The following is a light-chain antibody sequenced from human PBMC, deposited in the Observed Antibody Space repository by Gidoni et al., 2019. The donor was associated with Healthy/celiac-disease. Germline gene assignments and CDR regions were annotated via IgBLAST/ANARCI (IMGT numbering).Light chain of an antibody. CDR3: SSYTSSSFVV. Sequence: PGQSITISCTGTSSDVGGYNYVSWYQQHPGKAPKLMSYDVSNRPSGVSNRFSGSKSGNTASLTISGLQAEDEADYYGSSYTSSSFVVFGGGTKLTVL. CDR2: DVS. CDR1: SSDVGGYNY. V-gene: IGLV2-14*03. J-gene: IGLJ2*01.